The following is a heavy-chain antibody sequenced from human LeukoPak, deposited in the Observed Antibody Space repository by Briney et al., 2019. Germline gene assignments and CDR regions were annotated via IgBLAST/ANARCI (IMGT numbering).Heavy chain of an antibody. J-gene: IGHJ4*02. CDR3: ARSQGGYGDYYYY. D-gene: IGHD4-17*01. CDR2: VIPIFGTA. Sequence: XSWVRQAXXXXLEWMGGVIPIFGTANYPQKFQGRVTITADESTSTAYMELSSLRSEDTAVYYCARSQGGYGDYYYYRGQGTLVTVSS. V-gene: IGHV1-69*01.